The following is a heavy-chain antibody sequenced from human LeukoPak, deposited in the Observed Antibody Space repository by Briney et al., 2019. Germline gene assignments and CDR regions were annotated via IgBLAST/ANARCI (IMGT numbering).Heavy chain of an antibody. CDR3: ARDHQYSTGMDV. CDR1: GFTFSDYT. CDR2: ISTTSNYI. D-gene: IGHD6-6*01. J-gene: IGHJ6*02. Sequence: GGSLRLSCAASGFTFSDYTMNWVCQAPGKGLEWVSSISTTSNYIYCADSVKGRFTISRDNAKNSLYLQMNSLRAEDTAVYYCARDHQYSTGMDVWGQGTTVTVSS. V-gene: IGHV3-21*01.